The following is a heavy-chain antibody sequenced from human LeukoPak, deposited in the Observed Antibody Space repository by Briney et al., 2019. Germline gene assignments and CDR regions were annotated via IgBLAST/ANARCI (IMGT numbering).Heavy chain of an antibody. CDR1: EFTFNRHS. CDR2: IKQDGSEK. D-gene: IGHD3-3*01. Sequence: GGSLRLSCVGSEFTFNRHSMSWVRQAPGKGLEWVATIKQDGSEKYYVDSVKGRFTISRDNAKNSLYLQMNSLRAEDTAVYYCARDRNTDFWSGYYTNYCDYWGQGTLVTVSS. CDR3: ARDRNTDFWSGYYTNYCDY. V-gene: IGHV3-7*01. J-gene: IGHJ4*02.